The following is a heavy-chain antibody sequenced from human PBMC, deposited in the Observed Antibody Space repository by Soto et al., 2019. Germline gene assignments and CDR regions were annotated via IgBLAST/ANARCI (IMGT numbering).Heavy chain of an antibody. D-gene: IGHD3-10*01. CDR3: ARIRVVRGVIVQFDY. CDR1: GFSLSTSGMC. CDR2: IDWDDDK. J-gene: IGHJ4*02. V-gene: IGHV2-70*11. Sequence: SGPTLVNPTQTLTLTCTFSGFSLSTSGMCVSWIRQPPGKALEWLARIDWDDDKYYSTSLKTRLTISKDTSKNQVVLTMTNMDPVDTATYYCARIRVVRGVIVQFDYWGQGTLVTVSS.